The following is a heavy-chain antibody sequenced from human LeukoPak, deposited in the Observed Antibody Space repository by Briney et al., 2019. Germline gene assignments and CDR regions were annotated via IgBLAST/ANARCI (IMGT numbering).Heavy chain of an antibody. D-gene: IGHD5-24*01. J-gene: IGHJ3*02. CDR3: ARDPRYDAFDI. V-gene: IGHV4-59*01. Sequence: PSETLSLTCTVSGGSISSYYWSWIRQPPGKGLEWIGYIYYSGSTNYNPSLKSRVTISVDTSKNQFSPKLSSVTAADTAVYYCARDPRYDAFDIWGQGTMVTVSS. CDR1: GGSISSYY. CDR2: IYYSGST.